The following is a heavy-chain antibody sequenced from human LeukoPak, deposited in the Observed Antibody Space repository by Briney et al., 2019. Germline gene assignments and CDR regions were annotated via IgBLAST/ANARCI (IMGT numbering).Heavy chain of an antibody. Sequence: SVKVSCKVSGGTFSSYAISWVRQAPGQGLEWMGGIIPIFGTANYAQKFQGRVTITTDESTSTAYMELSSLRSEDTAVYYCARDREGGSELDYWGQGTLVTVSS. CDR2: IIPIFGTA. J-gene: IGHJ4*02. V-gene: IGHV1-69*05. CDR3: ARDREGGSELDY. CDR1: GGTFSSYA. D-gene: IGHD6-25*01.